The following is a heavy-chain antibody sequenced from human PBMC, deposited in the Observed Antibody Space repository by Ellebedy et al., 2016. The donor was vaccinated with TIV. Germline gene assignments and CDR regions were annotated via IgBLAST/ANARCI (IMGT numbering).Heavy chain of an antibody. V-gene: IGHV1-2*02. CDR1: GYTFKDYY. CDR3: ARYRPRYAPPDN. D-gene: IGHD3-9*01. J-gene: IGHJ4*02. Sequence: ASVKVSXKASGYTFKDYYIHWVRQAPGQGLEWMGWINPNSAGINYAQKFQGRVTMTRDTSISTAYMELSSLQSDDTAVYYCARYRPRYAPPDNWGQGILVTVSS. CDR2: INPNSAGI.